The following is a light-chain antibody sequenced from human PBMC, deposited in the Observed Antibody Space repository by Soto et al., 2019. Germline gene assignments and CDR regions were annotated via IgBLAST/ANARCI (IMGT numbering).Light chain of an antibody. V-gene: IGKV3-20*01. Sequence: EIVLTQSPGTLSLSPGERATLSCRASQSISSFYLAWYQQTPGQAPRLLIYDASSRADGIPHRFSGGGSGTDFTLTISRLEPEDFGVYYCQQYGGSPRTFGQGTKVDIK. CDR2: DAS. CDR1: QSISSFY. CDR3: QQYGGSPRT. J-gene: IGKJ1*01.